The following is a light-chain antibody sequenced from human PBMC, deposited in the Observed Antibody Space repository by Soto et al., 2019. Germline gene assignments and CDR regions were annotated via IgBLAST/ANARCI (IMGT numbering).Light chain of an antibody. CDR1: QSIRSY. Sequence: DIQLTQSPSSLSASVGDRVTITCRASQSIRSYLNWYQQKPGKAPKLLIYAASSLQTGVSSRFSGSGSGTDLTLTISNLQPEDFATYYCQQTSSTPTFGPGTKVDIK. V-gene: IGKV1-39*01. CDR2: AAS. J-gene: IGKJ3*01. CDR3: QQTSSTPT.